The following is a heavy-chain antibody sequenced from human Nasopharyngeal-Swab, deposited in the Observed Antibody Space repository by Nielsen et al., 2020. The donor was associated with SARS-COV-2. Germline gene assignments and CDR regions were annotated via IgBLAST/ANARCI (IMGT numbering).Heavy chain of an antibody. CDR3: TRCGGGCYSGRDY. D-gene: IGHD2-15*01. CDR1: GFITFAIEW. Sequence: GESLKISCAASGFITFAIEWVYWVRQVPGKGLVFVSRATADGTDTFYADSVKGRFTISRDNAKNAVYLEMNSLKTEDTAMYYCTRCGGGCYSGRDYWGQGTLVTVSS. CDR2: ATADGTDT. V-gene: IGHV3-74*01. J-gene: IGHJ4*02.